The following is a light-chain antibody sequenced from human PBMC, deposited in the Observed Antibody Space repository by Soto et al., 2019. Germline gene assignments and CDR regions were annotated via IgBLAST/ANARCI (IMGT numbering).Light chain of an antibody. Sequence: QSVLTQPPSASGTPGQRVTISCSGSSSNIGSNTVNWNQQLPGTAPKLLIYSNNQRPSGVPDRFSGSKSGTSASLAISGLQSEDEADYYCAAWDDSLNGLVFGGGTKVTVL. J-gene: IGLJ2*01. V-gene: IGLV1-44*01. CDR1: SSNIGSNT. CDR3: AAWDDSLNGLV. CDR2: SNN.